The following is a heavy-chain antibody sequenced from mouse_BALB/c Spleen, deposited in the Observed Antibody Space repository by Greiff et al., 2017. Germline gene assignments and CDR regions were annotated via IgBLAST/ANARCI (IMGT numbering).Heavy chain of an antibody. Sequence: EVQLQESGPGLVKPSQSLSLTCTVTGYSITSDYAWNWIRQFPGNKLEWMGYISYSGSTSYNPSLKSRISITRDTSKNQFFLQLNSVTTEDTATYYCARRPGSIWYFDVWGAGTTVTVSS. CDR2: ISYSGST. CDR3: ARRPGSIWYFDV. J-gene: IGHJ1*01. D-gene: IGHD1-1*01. V-gene: IGHV3-2*02. CDR1: GYSITSDYA.